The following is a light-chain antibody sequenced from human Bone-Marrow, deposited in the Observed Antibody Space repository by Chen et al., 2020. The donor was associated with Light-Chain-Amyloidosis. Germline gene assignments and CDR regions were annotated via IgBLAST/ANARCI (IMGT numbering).Light chain of an antibody. J-gene: IGLJ2*01. CDR3: QSADSSGTYEVI. Sequence: SYELTQPPSVSVSPGQTARITCSGDDLPTKYAYWYQQKPGQAPVLVIHRDTERPSGISERFSGSSSGTTATLTSRGVQAEDEADYHGQSADSSGTYEVIFGGGTKLTVL. CDR2: RDT. CDR1: DLPTKY. V-gene: IGLV3-25*03.